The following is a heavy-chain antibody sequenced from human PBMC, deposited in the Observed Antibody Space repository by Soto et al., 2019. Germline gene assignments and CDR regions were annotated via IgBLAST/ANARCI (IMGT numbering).Heavy chain of an antibody. V-gene: IGHV1-69*12. CDR2: IIPIFGTA. D-gene: IGHD3-3*01. CDR1: GDTFSSYA. Sequence: QVQLVQSGAEVKKPGSSVKDSCKASGDTFSSYAISWVQQAPGQGLQWMGGIIPIFGTANYAQKFQGRVTITADESTSTAYMELSSLRSEDTAVYYCVIFWSGYDYYYYGMDVWGQGTTVTVSS. J-gene: IGHJ6*02. CDR3: VIFWSGYDYYYYGMDV.